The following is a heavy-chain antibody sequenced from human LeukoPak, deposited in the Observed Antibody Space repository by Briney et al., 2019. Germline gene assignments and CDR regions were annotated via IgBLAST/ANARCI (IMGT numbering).Heavy chain of an antibody. CDR3: ARVAAAGKSFDY. D-gene: IGHD6-13*01. J-gene: IGHJ4*02. CDR2: MNPNSGNT. V-gene: IGHV1-8*01. Sequence: ASVKVSCKASGYTFTSYDINWVRQATGQGLEWMGWMNPNSGNTGYAQKFQGRVTMTRNTSISTAYMELRSLRSDDTAVYYCARVAAAGKSFDYWGQGTLVTVSS. CDR1: GYTFTSYD.